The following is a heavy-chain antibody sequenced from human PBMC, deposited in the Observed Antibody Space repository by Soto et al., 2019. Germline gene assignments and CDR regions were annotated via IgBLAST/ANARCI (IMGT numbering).Heavy chain of an antibody. CDR2: IYYSGTT. J-gene: IGHJ4*01. V-gene: IGHV4-30-4*01. D-gene: IGHD6-13*01. CDR1: GGSFSSSSYY. Sequence: SETLSLTCHVSGGSFSSSSYYWSWVRQPPGKGPEWIGYIYYSGTTYYNPSLKSRITISIDTSKSRFSLKLSSVTAADTAVYYCARVQQLVPGYYFDYWGQGILVTVS. CDR3: ARVQQLVPGYYFDY.